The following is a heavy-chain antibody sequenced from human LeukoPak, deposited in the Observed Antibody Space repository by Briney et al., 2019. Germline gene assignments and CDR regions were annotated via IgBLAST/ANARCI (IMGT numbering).Heavy chain of an antibody. J-gene: IGHJ4*02. CDR2: ISSSSSYT. V-gene: IGHV3-11*06. Sequence: GGSLRLSCAASGFTFSDYYMSWIRQAPGKGLEWVSYISSSSSYTNYADSVKGRFTISRDNAKNSLYLQMNSLRAEDTAVYYCARGRRLAAPDYWGQETLVTVSS. CDR1: GFTFSDYY. CDR3: ARGRRLAAPDY. D-gene: IGHD6-25*01.